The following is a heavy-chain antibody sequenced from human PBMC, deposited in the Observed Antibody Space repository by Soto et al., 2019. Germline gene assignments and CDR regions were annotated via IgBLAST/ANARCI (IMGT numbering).Heavy chain of an antibody. V-gene: IGHV1-18*01. CDR2: ISAYNGNT. CDR3: ARGRVCVGHYCSSSWPYDDY. D-gene: IGHD6-13*01. Sequence: VASVKVSCKASGYTFTSYGISWVRPAPGQGLEWMGWISAYNGNTNYAQKLQGRVTMTTDTSTSTAYVELRSLRADDTAVYYCARGRVCVGHYCSSSWPYDDYWGQGTLVTVSS. CDR1: GYTFTSYG. J-gene: IGHJ4*02.